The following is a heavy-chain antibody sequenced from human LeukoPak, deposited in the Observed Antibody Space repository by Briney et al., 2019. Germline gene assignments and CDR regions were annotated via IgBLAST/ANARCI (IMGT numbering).Heavy chain of an antibody. CDR3: AKYSGYGWPCDY. V-gene: IGHV3-23*01. CDR1: GFTFSSYG. D-gene: IGHD5-12*01. J-gene: IGHJ4*02. Sequence: PGGTLRLSCAASGFTFSSYGMSWVRQATGKGLEWASGISGSGGSTNYADSVKGRFTISRDNSKNTLYLQMNSLRAEDTAVYYCAKYSGYGWPCDYWGQGTLVTVSS. CDR2: ISGSGGST.